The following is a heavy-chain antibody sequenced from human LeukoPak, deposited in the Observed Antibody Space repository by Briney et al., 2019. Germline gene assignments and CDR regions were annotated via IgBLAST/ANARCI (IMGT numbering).Heavy chain of an antibody. D-gene: IGHD3-10*01. V-gene: IGHV4-34*01. J-gene: IGHJ6*02. Sequence: PSETLSLTCAVYGGSFSGYYWSWIRQPPGKGLEWIGEINHSGSTNYNPSLKSRVTISVDTSKNQFSLKLSSVTAADTAVYYCARVTMVRGVMGNYYYYYGMDVWGQGTAVTVSS. CDR1: GGSFSGYY. CDR3: ARVTMVRGVMGNYYYYYGMDV. CDR2: INHSGST.